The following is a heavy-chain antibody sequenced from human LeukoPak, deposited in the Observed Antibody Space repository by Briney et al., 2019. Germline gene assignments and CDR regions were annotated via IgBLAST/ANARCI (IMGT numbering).Heavy chain of an antibody. Sequence: PGGSLRLSCSASGFPFSIYAMNGVRQAPGMRPEWVSTIGASGHSTYHADSVKGRFTISRDNSKSTLYLEMNNLRAEDTAVYYCARGLGTVNDALAIWGQGATVTVSS. CDR1: GFPFSIYA. CDR2: IGASGHST. D-gene: IGHD4-17*01. CDR3: ARGLGTVNDALAI. J-gene: IGHJ3*02. V-gene: IGHV3-23*01.